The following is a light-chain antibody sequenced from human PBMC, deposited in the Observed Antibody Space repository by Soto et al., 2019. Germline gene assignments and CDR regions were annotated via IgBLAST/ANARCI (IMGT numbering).Light chain of an antibody. V-gene: IGLV2-14*01. J-gene: IGLJ2*01. CDR1: SSDVGTYNY. CDR3: SSYASTSTLVV. CDR2: DVS. Sequence: QAVVTQPASVSGSPGQSITISCTGTSSDVGTYNYVSWYQQHPGKAPKLIIYDVSTRPSGLSNRFSGSKSGNTASLTISGLQAEDEADYFCSSYASTSTLVVFGGGTQLTVL.